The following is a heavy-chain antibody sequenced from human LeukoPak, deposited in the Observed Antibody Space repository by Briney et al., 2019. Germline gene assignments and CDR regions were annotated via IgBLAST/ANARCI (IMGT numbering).Heavy chain of an antibody. V-gene: IGHV3-38-3*01. D-gene: IGHD6-19*01. CDR2: ISGGST. J-gene: IGHJ4*02. CDR1: GFTVSSDE. CDR3: AKDHYSSGWSLDDY. Sequence: GGSLRLSCAASGFTVSSDEMSWVRQAPGKGLEWVSSISGGSTYYADSRKGRFTISRDNSKNTLHLQMNSLRAEDTALYYCAKDHYSSGWSLDDYWGQGTLVTVSS.